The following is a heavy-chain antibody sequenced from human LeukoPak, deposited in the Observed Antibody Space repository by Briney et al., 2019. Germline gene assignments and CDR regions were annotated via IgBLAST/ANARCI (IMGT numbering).Heavy chain of an antibody. V-gene: IGHV3-74*03. CDR1: GFSFSPTW. J-gene: IGHJ4*02. D-gene: IGHD2-2*01. CDR2: ITSDGTSI. CDR3: ARDWYHAIDY. Sequence: GGSLRLSCAASGFSFSPTWMHWVRQPPGQGLVWVARITSDGTSISYAESVKGRFTISRDNAKNTLYLQMNSLRVDDTAIYYCARDWYHAIDYWGQGTLVTVSS.